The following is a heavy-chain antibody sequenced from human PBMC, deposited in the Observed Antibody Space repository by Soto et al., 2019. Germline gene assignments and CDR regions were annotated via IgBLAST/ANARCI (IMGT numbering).Heavy chain of an antibody. CDR3: PRTTGSYPAVDY. V-gene: IGHV1-18*01. J-gene: IGHJ4*02. CDR2: FDAYGIKT. CDR1: GYTFTSYG. D-gene: IGHD3-10*01. Sequence: QVQLVQSGAEAKKPGASVKVSCKASGYTFTSYGISWVRQAPGQGLEWMGWFDAYGIKTEYAQKFQGRVTMTRDTSTSTVYMELRRLRSDDTAMYYCPRTTGSYPAVDYWDQGPLVTVSS.